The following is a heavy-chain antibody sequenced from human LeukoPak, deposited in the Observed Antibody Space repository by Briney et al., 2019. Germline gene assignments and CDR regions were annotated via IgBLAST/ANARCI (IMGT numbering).Heavy chain of an antibody. CDR3: ATWSGYPYYFDY. V-gene: IGHV4-38-2*01. CDR2: IYHSGST. Sequence: SETLSLTCAVSGYSISSGYYWGWIRQPPGKGLEWIGSIYHSGSTYYSPSLKSRVTISVDTSKNQFSLKLRSVTAADTAVYYCATWSGYPYYFDYWGQGTLVTVSS. CDR1: GYSISSGYY. J-gene: IGHJ4*02. D-gene: IGHD3-3*01.